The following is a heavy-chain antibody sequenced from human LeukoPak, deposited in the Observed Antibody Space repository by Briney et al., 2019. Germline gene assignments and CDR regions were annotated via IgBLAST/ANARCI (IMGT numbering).Heavy chain of an antibody. Sequence: SETLSLTCAVSGGSFSGFYWTWIRQSPGKGLEWIGEIDHTGATDYDPSLKSRVTISLDISKKQFTLKLRYVTAADTALYFCARLPRDPMTSGNYFDYWGQGTLVTVSS. CDR2: IDHTGAT. V-gene: IGHV4-34*01. J-gene: IGHJ4*02. D-gene: IGHD3-22*01. CDR3: ARLPRDPMTSGNYFDY. CDR1: GGSFSGFY.